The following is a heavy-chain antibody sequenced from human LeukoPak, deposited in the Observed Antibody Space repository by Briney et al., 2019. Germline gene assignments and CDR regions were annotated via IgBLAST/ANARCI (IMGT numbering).Heavy chain of an antibody. V-gene: IGHV3-53*04. Sequence: GGSLRLSCAASGFTVTTNYMSWVRRAPGKGLERVSVIYSGGSTYYADSVKGRFTISRHNSKNTLYLQMDSLRDEDTAVYYCARGDFWSGYYTGLYWGQGTLVTVSS. D-gene: IGHD3-3*01. CDR3: ARGDFWSGYYTGLY. CDR2: IYSGGST. CDR1: GFTVTTNY. J-gene: IGHJ4*02.